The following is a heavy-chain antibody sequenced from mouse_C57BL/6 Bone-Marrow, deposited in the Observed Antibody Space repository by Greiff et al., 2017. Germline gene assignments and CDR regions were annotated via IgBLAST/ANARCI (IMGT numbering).Heavy chain of an antibody. D-gene: IGHD2-4*01. Sequence: QVQLKESGPELVKPGASVKISCKASGYAFSSSWMNWVKQRPGQGLEWIGRIYPGDGDTNYNGKFKGKDTLTADKSSSTAYMQLSSLTSEDSAVYFCARSGYDYGGFAYWGQGTLVTVSA. V-gene: IGHV1-82*01. CDR1: GYAFSSSW. J-gene: IGHJ3*01. CDR2: IYPGDGDT. CDR3: ARSGYDYGGFAY.